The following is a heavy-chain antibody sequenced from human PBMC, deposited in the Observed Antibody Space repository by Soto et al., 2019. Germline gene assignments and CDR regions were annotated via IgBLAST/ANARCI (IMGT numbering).Heavy chain of an antibody. Sequence: QVTLKESGPVLVKPSETLTLTCSVSGFSLSDTTMGVSWIRQPPRKALEWLAHIFSNDEKSYSTSLKTRLTISEDTSRSQVVLTMTNMDPVDTATYYCARIHSITWGSYFYGMDVWGRGTTVTVSS. D-gene: IGHD3-16*01. CDR1: GFSLSDTTMG. V-gene: IGHV2-26*01. CDR3: ARIHSITWGSYFYGMDV. CDR2: IFSNDEK. J-gene: IGHJ6*02.